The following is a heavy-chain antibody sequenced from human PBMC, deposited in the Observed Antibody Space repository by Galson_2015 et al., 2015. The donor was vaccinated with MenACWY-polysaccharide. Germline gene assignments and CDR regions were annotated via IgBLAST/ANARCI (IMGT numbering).Heavy chain of an antibody. D-gene: IGHD3-22*01. J-gene: IGHJ4*02. V-gene: IGHV3-53*01. Sequence: APGKGLEHISVIYSDDRTYYADSVKGRFTISRDSSKNTVYLQMNSLIAEDTAVYYCARDVGGDSSGTDYWGQGTLVTVSS. CDR3: ARDVGGDSSGTDY. CDR2: IYSDDRT.